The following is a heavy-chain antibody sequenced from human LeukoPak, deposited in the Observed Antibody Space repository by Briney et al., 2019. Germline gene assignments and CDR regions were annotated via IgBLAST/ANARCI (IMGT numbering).Heavy chain of an antibody. CDR2: IYTSGST. CDR1: GGSISSGSYY. J-gene: IGHJ4*02. V-gene: IGHV4-61*02. Sequence: SETLSLTCTVSGGSISSGSYYWSWIRQPAGKGLEWIGRIYTSGSTNYNPSLKSRVTISVDTSKNQFSLKLSSVTAADTAVYYCARDVEMATISDFGEQNWGQGTLVTVSS. CDR3: ARDVEMATISDFGEQN. D-gene: IGHD5-24*01.